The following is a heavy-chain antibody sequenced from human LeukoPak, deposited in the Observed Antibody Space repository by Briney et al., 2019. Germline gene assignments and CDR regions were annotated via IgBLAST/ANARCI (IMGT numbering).Heavy chain of an antibody. Sequence: SETLSLTCTVSRGSISSSSYYWGWIRQPPGKGLEWIGSIYYSGSTYYNPSLKSRVTISVDTSKNQFSLKLSSVTAADTAVYYCARDGEYAPAANYWGQGTLVTVSS. D-gene: IGHD2-2*01. J-gene: IGHJ4*02. CDR3: ARDGEYAPAANY. CDR2: IYYSGST. V-gene: IGHV4-39*07. CDR1: RGSISSSSYY.